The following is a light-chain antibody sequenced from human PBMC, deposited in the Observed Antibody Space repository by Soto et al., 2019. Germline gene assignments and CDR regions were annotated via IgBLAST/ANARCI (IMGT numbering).Light chain of an antibody. J-gene: IGKJ4*01. CDR2: GAS. V-gene: IGKV3D-20*02. CDR1: QSVSSSY. CDR3: QQRSQWPPLT. Sequence: EIVLTQSPGTLSLSPGERATLSCRASQSVSSSYLAWYQQKPGQAPRLLIYGASSRATGIPDRFSGSGSGTDFTLTISRLEPEGVAVYYCQQRSQWPPLTFGGGTTVEIK.